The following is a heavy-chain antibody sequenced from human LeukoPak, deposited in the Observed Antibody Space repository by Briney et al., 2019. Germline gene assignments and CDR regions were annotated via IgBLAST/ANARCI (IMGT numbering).Heavy chain of an antibody. J-gene: IGHJ3*02. CDR2: INPNSGDT. Sequence: ASVKVSCKASGYSFTGYYIHWVRQAPGQGLEWMGWINPNSGDTDNAQKFEGWVTMTRDTSISTVYMEMNRLKSDDTAVYFCARIGYCNGTDCHDAFDIWGQGTMVTVSS. CDR3: ARIGYCNGTDCHDAFDI. V-gene: IGHV1-2*04. CDR1: GYSFTGYY. D-gene: IGHD2-15*01.